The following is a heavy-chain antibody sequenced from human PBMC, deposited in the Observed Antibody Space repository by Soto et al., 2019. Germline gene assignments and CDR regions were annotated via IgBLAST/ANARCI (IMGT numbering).Heavy chain of an antibody. J-gene: IGHJ1*01. CDR3: ARDRVESGYPEYFQH. CDR2: IYSGGST. CDR1: GFTVSSNY. V-gene: IGHV3-53*01. Sequence: GGSLRLSCAPSGFTVSSNYMSWVRQAPGKGLEWVSVIYSGGSTYYADSVKDRFTISRDNSKNTLYLQMNSLRAEDTAVYYCARDRVESGYPEYFQHWGQGTLVTVSS. D-gene: IGHD3-22*01.